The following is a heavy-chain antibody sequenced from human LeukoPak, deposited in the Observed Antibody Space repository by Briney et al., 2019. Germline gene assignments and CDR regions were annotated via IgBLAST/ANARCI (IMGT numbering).Heavy chain of an antibody. J-gene: IGHJ5*02. CDR1: GFTFSSYA. D-gene: IGHD6-19*01. CDR3: ARMAGRYSSGWYPWFDP. Sequence: GGSLRLSCAASGFTFSSYAVHWVRQAPGKGLEWVAVISYDGSNKYYADSVKGRFTISRDDSKNTLYLQMNSLRAEDTAVYYCARMAGRYSSGWYPWFDPWGQGALVTVSS. CDR2: ISYDGSNK. V-gene: IGHV3-30*04.